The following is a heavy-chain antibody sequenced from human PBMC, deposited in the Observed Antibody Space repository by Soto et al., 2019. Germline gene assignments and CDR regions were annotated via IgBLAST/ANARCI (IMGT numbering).Heavy chain of an antibody. CDR2: IKQDGSEK. Sequence: GGSLRLSCAASGFTFSSYWMSWVRQAPGKGLEWVANIKQDGSEKYYVDSVKGRFTISRDNAKNSLYLQMNSLRAEDTAVYYCARDKFVGYYDSSGYYFDYWGQGTLVTVSS. CDR1: GFTFSSYW. V-gene: IGHV3-7*05. D-gene: IGHD3-22*01. J-gene: IGHJ4*02. CDR3: ARDKFVGYYDSSGYYFDY.